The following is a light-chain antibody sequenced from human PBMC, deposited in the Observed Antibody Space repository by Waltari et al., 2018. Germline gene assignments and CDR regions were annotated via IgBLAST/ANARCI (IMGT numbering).Light chain of an antibody. V-gene: IGLV2-11*01. J-gene: IGLJ2*01. CDR2: DVD. CDR3: CSYAGRYTSV. Sequence: QSALTQPRSVSGSPGQSLTLSCPGTNSDVGAYSYVSWYQQRPGKAPKLSLYDVDKRPSGVPVSFSGSKAGNTASLTISGLQADDEADYYCCSYAGRYTSVFGGGTKVTVL. CDR1: NSDVGAYSY.